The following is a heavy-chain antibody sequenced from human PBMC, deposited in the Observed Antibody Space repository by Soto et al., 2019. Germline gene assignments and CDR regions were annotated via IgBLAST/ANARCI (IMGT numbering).Heavy chain of an antibody. CDR2: TYYRSKWYK. J-gene: IGHJ4*02. D-gene: IGHD6-19*01. CDR1: GCSVASNSDA. CDR3: ARGAVADYSRVFDY. V-gene: IGHV6-1*01. Sequence: QTLSLSCAIFGCSVASNSDAWNLIRQSPSRGLEWLGRTYYRSKWYKDYDLSVKSRITINLDTSKNQIPLQLNSVTPEDTAVYYCARGAVADYSRVFDYWGQGTLVTVSS.